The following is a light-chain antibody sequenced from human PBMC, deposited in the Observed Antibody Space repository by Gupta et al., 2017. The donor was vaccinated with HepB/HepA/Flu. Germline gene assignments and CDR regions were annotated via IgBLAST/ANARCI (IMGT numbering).Light chain of an antibody. CDR3: QQYGYSEWT. J-gene: IGKJ1*01. CDR1: QSVSVSH. CDR2: SAS. Sequence: IVFTPSPVTLSLSPGERATLSCRASQSVSVSHLAWYQQKPGQSPRLLIYSASSRATGIPDRFSGSRSGTDFTLTISGLEPEDFAVYYCQQYGYSEWTFGQGTXV. V-gene: IGKV3-20*01.